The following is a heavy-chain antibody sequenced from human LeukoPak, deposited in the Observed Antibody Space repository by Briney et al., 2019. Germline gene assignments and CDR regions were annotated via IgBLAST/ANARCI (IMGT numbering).Heavy chain of an antibody. CDR1: GGSISSYY. D-gene: IGHD3-22*01. CDR3: ARDVLLYYYDSSGYFDY. V-gene: IGHV4-4*07. Sequence: PSETLSLTCTVSGGSISSYYWSWIRQPPGKGLEWIGRIYTSGSTNYNPSLKSRVTMSVDTSKNQFSLKLSSVTAADTAVYYCARDVLLYYYDSSGYFDYWGQGTLVTVSS. J-gene: IGHJ4*02. CDR2: IYTSGST.